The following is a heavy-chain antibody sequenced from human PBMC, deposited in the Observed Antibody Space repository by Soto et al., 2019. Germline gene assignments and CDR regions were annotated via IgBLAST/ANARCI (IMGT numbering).Heavy chain of an antibody. D-gene: IGHD2-15*01. J-gene: IGHJ5*01. CDR3: ARDLGGCSDGSCRYNWLDS. V-gene: IGHV1-69*06. CDR2: IIPFYGTA. CDR1: GDTFTKYA. Sequence: QVQLVQSGAEVKKPGSSVKVSCKASGDTFTKYAISWVRQAPGQGLEWMGGIIPFYGTAHYAEKFQDRVTIIADTSTSTADMELSSLRPEDTAVYYCARDLGGCSDGSCRYNWLDSWGQGPLVTVSS.